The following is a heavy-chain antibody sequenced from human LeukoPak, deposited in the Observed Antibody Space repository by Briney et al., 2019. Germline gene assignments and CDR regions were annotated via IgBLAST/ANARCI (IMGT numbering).Heavy chain of an antibody. Sequence: PGGSLRLSCAASGFTFSSYAMSWVRQAPGKGLEWVSAISGSGGSTYYADSVKGRFTISRDNSKNTLYLQMNSLRAEDTAVYYCAKVVDDSSSWCRRMGRWFDPWGQGTLVTVSS. V-gene: IGHV3-23*01. CDR1: GFTFSSYA. D-gene: IGHD6-13*01. J-gene: IGHJ5*02. CDR3: AKVVDDSSSWCRRMGRWFDP. CDR2: ISGSGGST.